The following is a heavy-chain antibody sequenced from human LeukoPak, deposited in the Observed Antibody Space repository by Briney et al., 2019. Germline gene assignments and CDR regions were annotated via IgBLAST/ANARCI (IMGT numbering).Heavy chain of an antibody. CDR1: GYSFTSYW. Sequence: GESLKISCKASGYSFTSYWIGWVRQMPGKGLEWMGITDPRASDIRYTPSFQGQVTISADKSLSPAYLQWNSLKASYTAIYYCARQTAMGRSGDYWGQGTLVTVSS. CDR2: TDPRASDI. J-gene: IGHJ4*02. CDR3: ARQTAMGRSGDY. V-gene: IGHV5-51*01. D-gene: IGHD7-27*01.